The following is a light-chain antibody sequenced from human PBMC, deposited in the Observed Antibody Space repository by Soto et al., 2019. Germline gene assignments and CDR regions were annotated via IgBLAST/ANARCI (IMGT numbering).Light chain of an antibody. Sequence: QSALTQPASVSGSPGQSITISCTGTSSDVGSFNYVSWYQQHPGKAPKLMIYDVSNRPSGVSDRFSGSKSGNTASLTISGLQAEDEDDYYCSSYISSSTSVVFGGGTKLTVL. J-gene: IGLJ2*01. V-gene: IGLV2-14*01. CDR1: SSDVGSFNY. CDR3: SSYISSSTSVV. CDR2: DVS.